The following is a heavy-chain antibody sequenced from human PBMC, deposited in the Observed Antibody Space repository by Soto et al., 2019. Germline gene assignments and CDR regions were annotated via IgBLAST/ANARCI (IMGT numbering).Heavy chain of an antibody. V-gene: IGHV1-18*01. CDR1: GYTFTSYG. D-gene: IGHD2-15*01. J-gene: IGHJ6*03. Sequence: GASVKVSCKASGYTFTSYGISWVRQAPGQGLEWMGWISAYNGNTNYAQKLQGRVIMTTDTSTSTAYMELRSLRSDDTAVYYCARVTVVVAATVFMDVWGKGTTVTVSS. CDR2: ISAYNGNT. CDR3: ARVTVVVAATVFMDV.